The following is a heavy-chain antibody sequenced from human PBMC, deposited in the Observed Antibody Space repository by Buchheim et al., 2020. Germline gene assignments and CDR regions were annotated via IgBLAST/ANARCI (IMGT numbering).Heavy chain of an antibody. CDR2: ISYDGSNE. CDR1: GFTFSSYG. V-gene: IGHV3-30*18. D-gene: IGHD2-2*01. Sequence: QVQLVESGGGVVQPGRSLRLSCAASGFTFSSYGMHWVRQAPGKGLEWVAVISYDGSNEYYADSVMGRFTTSRDNSKNKLYLQMNSLRAEDTAVYYCAKERVNCISTSCLLEYYYGMDVWGQGTT. J-gene: IGHJ6*02. CDR3: AKERVNCISTSCLLEYYYGMDV.